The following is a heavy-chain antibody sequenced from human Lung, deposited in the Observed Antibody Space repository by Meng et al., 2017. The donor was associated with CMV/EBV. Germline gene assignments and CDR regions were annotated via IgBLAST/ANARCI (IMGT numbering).Heavy chain of an antibody. V-gene: IGHV3-48*04. CDR3: ANDAFDI. CDR2: ISTSSSTK. Sequence: GESLKISCAASGFTFSSYSMNWVRQAPGKGLEWVSYISTSSSTKYYADSVKGRFTISRDNAKNSLYLQMNSLRAEDTAVYYGANDAFDIWGQGTMVTVSS. CDR1: GFTFSSYS. J-gene: IGHJ3*02.